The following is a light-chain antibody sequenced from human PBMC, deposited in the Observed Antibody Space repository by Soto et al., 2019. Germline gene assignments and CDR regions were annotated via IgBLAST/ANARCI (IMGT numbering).Light chain of an antibody. J-gene: IGKJ4*01. Sequence: EIVLTQSPGTLSLSPGERATLSCRASQSVSSSYLAWYQQKPGQPPRLLIYGASTRATGIPARFSGSGSGTEFTLTISSLQSEDFAIYYCQLYNNWPLTFGGGTKVDIK. CDR1: QSVSSSY. CDR3: QLYNNWPLT. CDR2: GAS. V-gene: IGKV3-15*01.